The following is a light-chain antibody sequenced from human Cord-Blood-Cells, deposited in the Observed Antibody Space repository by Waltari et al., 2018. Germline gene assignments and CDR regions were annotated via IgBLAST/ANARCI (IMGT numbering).Light chain of an antibody. CDR3: QVWDSSSDHVV. Sequence: SYVLTQPPSVSVAPGTTARITCWGNTIGSKSVHWYQQTPGQAPVLVVYDDSDRPSGIPERFSGSNSGNTATLTISRVEAGDEADYYCQVWDSSSDHVVFGGGTKLTVL. CDR2: DDS. V-gene: IGLV3-21*03. CDR1: TIGSKS. J-gene: IGLJ2*01.